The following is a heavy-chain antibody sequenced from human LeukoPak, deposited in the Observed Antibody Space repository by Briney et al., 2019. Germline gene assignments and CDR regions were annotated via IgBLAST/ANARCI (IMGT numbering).Heavy chain of an antibody. CDR1: GFTFSSYA. D-gene: IGHD4-17*01. V-gene: IGHV3-23*01. CDR3: AKGDYGDFRYYFDY. J-gene: IGHJ4*02. CDR2: ISGSGGST. Sequence: GGSLRLSCAASGFTFSSYAMSWVRQAPGKGLEWVSAISGSGGSTYYADSVKGRFTISRDNSKNTLYLQMSSLRAEDTAVYYCAKGDYGDFRYYFDYWGQGTLVTVSS.